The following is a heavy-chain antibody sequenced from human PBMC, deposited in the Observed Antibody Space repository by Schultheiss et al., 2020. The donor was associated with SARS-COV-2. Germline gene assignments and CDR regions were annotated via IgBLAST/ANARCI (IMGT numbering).Heavy chain of an antibody. V-gene: IGHV1-69*13. D-gene: IGHD3-9*01. Sequence: SVKVSCKASGGTFSSYAISWVRQAPGQGLEWMGGIIPIFGTANYAQKFQGRVTITADESTSTAYMELSSLRSEDTAVYYCARDPQLRYFDWLYSPGAFDIWGQGTMVTVSS. J-gene: IGHJ3*02. CDR3: ARDPQLRYFDWLYSPGAFDI. CDR2: IIPIFGTA. CDR1: GGTFSSYA.